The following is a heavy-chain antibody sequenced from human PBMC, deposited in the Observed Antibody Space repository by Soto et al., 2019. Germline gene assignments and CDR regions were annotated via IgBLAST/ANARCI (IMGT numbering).Heavy chain of an antibody. V-gene: IGHV3-30-3*01. Sequence: VQLLESGGGLVQPGGSLRLSCTASGFTFSSYAMHWVRQAPGKGLEWVAVISYDGSNKYYADSVKGRFTISRDNSKNTLYLQMNSLRAEDTAVYYCATRGGNWGQGTLVTVSS. CDR2: ISYDGSNK. D-gene: IGHD1-1*01. J-gene: IGHJ4*02. CDR1: GFTFSSYA. CDR3: ATRGGN.